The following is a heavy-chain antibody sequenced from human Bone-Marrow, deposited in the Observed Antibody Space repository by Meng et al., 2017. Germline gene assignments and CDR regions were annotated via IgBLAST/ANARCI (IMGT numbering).Heavy chain of an antibody. D-gene: IGHD4-23*01. V-gene: IGHV1-8*01. CDR1: GYIFTNYD. CDR2: LNPRTGNT. J-gene: IGHJ5*02. Sequence: QVQLVQSGADVKTSGASVRVTCKSSGYIFTNYDLNWVRQAAGQWPEWMGWLNPRTGNTGYAQKFQGRVTLTRDTSRSTAYMELSSLTSDDTAIYYCARDYGGNSGRFDPWGQGTLVTVSS. CDR3: ARDYGGNSGRFDP.